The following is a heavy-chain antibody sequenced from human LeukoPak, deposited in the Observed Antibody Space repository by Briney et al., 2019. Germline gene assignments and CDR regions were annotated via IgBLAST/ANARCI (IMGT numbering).Heavy chain of an antibody. J-gene: IGHJ4*02. CDR1: GGTFSSYA. Sequence: GASVKVSCKASGGTFSSYAISWVRQAPGQGLEWMGGIIPIFGTANYAQKFQGRVTITADESTSTAYMELSSLRTEDTAVYYCARRGESAKYGDYRFDYWGQGTLVTVSS. CDR2: IIPIFGTA. CDR3: ARRGESAKYGDYRFDY. D-gene: IGHD4-17*01. V-gene: IGHV1-69*13.